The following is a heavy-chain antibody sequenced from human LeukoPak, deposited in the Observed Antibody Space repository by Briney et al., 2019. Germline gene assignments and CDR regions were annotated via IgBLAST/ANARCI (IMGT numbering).Heavy chain of an antibody. Sequence: SETLSLTCTVSGGSISSYYWSWIRQPPGKGLEWIGYIYYSGSTNYNPSLKSRVTISVDTSKNQFSLKLSSVTAADTAVYYCARGHSSSWYSGYFQHWGQGTLVTVSS. CDR2: IYYSGST. J-gene: IGHJ1*01. D-gene: IGHD6-13*01. CDR3: ARGHSSSWYSGYFQH. V-gene: IGHV4-59*01. CDR1: GGSISSYY.